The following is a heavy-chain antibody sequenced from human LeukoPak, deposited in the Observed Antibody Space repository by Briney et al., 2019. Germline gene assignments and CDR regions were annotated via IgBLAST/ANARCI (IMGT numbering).Heavy chain of an antibody. Sequence: SETLSLTCAVYGGSFSGYYWSWIRQPPGKGLEWIGEINHSGSTNYNPSLKSRVTISVDTSKNQFSLKLSSVTAADTAVYYCARGYCSSTCCHALILLFDPWGQGTLVTVSS. CDR3: ARGYCSSTCCHALILLFDP. D-gene: IGHD2-2*01. V-gene: IGHV4-34*01. CDR1: GGSFSGYY. J-gene: IGHJ5*02. CDR2: INHSGST.